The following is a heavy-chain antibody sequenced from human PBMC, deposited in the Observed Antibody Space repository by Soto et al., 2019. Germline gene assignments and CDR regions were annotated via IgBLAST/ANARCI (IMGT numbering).Heavy chain of an antibody. V-gene: IGHV1-2*04. CDR3: ARDPTVTTGFPRHTYYYYGMDV. Sequence: ASVKVSCKASGYTFTGYYMHWVRQAPGQGLEWMGWINPNSGGTNYAQKFQGWVTMTRDTSISTAYMELSRLRSDDPAVYYCARDPTVTTGFPRHTYYYYGMDVWGQGTTVTVSS. CDR1: GYTFTGYY. J-gene: IGHJ6*02. D-gene: IGHD4-17*01. CDR2: INPNSGGT.